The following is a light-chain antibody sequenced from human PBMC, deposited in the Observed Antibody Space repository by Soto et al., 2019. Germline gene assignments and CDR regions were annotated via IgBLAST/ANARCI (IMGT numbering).Light chain of an antibody. CDR1: ELPKEY. Sequence: SYELTQPPSVSVSPGQTARITCSGDELPKEYAYWYQQKPGQAPLLVIYKDTERPSGIPERFSASSSGTTVTLTISGLQAEDEADYYCSSYTSSVYVFGTGTKVTVL. V-gene: IGLV3-25*03. CDR3: SSYTSSVYV. CDR2: KDT. J-gene: IGLJ1*01.